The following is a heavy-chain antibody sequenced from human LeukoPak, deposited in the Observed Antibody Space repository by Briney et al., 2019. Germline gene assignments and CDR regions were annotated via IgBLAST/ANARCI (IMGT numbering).Heavy chain of an antibody. J-gene: IGHJ4*02. CDR1: GYTFTSHV. D-gene: IGHD6-6*01. CDR2: ISGYYGNT. Sequence: GASVKVSCKASGYTFTSHVISWVRQAPGQGLEWMGWISGYYGNTNYAQKLQGRVTMTTDTSTSTAYMELRSLRSDDTAIYYCARNSSSSVDYWGQGTLVTVSS. V-gene: IGHV1-18*01. CDR3: ARNSSSSVDY.